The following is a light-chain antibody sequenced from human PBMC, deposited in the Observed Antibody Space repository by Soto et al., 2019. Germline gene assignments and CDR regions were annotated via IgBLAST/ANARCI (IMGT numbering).Light chain of an antibody. V-gene: IGKV3-11*01. Sequence: EVVLTQSPATLSLSPGDRATLSCRASQSVFGYLAWYQHKPGQAPRLLIYDAYKRATVVPARFSGSGSETDFSLIISSLEPEDFAVYYCQQRSDSPPLTFGGGTKVEIK. J-gene: IGKJ4*01. CDR2: DAY. CDR3: QQRSDSPPLT. CDR1: QSVFGY.